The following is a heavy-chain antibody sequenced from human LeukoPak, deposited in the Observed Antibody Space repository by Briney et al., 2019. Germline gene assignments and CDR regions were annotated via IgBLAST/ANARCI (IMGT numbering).Heavy chain of an antibody. Sequence: SETLSLTCTVSGGSISSYYWSWIRQPPGKGLEWIGYIYYSGSTNYNPSLKSRVTISVDTSKNQFSLKLSSVTAADTAVYYCARDPAYYYGSGSYYHDAFDIWGQGTMVTVSS. CDR2: IYYSGST. CDR1: GGSISSYY. D-gene: IGHD3-10*01. J-gene: IGHJ3*02. V-gene: IGHV4-59*12. CDR3: ARDPAYYYGSGSYYHDAFDI.